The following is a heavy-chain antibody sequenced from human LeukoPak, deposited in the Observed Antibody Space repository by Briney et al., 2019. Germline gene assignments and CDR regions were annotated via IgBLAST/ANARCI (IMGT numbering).Heavy chain of an antibody. CDR3: ARDVRWLRFLFEY. CDR1: GFTFSSYS. J-gene: IGHJ4*02. V-gene: IGHV3-48*02. Sequence: GGSLRLSCAASGFTFSSYSMNWVRQAPGKGLEWVSYISGTSTTIHYADSVKGRFTISRDNAKNSLYLQMNSLRNDDTAVYYCARDVRWLRFLFEYWGQGTLVTVSS. D-gene: IGHD5-12*01. CDR2: ISGTSTTI.